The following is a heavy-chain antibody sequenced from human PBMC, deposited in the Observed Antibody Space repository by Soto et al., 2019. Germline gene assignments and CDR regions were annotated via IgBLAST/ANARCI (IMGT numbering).Heavy chain of an antibody. J-gene: IGHJ4*02. Sequence: PGGSLRLSCAASGFTFSSYAMSWVRQAPGKGLEWVSAISGSGGSTYYADSVKGRFTISRDNSKNTLYLQMNSLRAEDTAVYYCARQPPYLVGWGNSGSQLHFDYWGQGTLVTVSS. CDR3: ARQPPYLVGWGNSGSQLHFDY. CDR1: GFTFSSYA. CDR2: ISGSGGST. V-gene: IGHV3-23*01. D-gene: IGHD3-10*01.